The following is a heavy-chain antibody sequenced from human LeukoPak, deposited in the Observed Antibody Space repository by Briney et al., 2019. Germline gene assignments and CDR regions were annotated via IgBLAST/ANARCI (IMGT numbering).Heavy chain of an antibody. CDR1: GFTFSSYA. J-gene: IGHJ3*02. CDR3: AKEVAAVGVGAFDI. D-gene: IGHD6-13*01. Sequence: GGSLRLPCAASGFTFSSYAMSWVRQAPGKGLEWVSAIRDSGASTFYANSVKGRSTISRDNSKNTLYLQMNSLRAEDTAVYYCAKEVAAVGVGAFDIWGQGTMVTVSS. V-gene: IGHV3-23*01. CDR2: IRDSGAST.